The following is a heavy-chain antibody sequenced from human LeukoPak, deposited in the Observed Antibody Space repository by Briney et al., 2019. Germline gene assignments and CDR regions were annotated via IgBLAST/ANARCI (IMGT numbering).Heavy chain of an antibody. Sequence: PGGSLRLSCAASGFTFDDYGMSWVCQAPGKGLEWVSVITWDSETRGYADSVKGRFSISRDNAKNSLYLQMNSLRAEDTALYYCARAYTSSRHYYYYYMDVWGKGTTVTVSS. CDR3: ARAYTSSRHYYYYYMDV. D-gene: IGHD6-13*01. CDR1: GFTFDDYG. V-gene: IGHV3-20*04. CDR2: ITWDSETR. J-gene: IGHJ6*03.